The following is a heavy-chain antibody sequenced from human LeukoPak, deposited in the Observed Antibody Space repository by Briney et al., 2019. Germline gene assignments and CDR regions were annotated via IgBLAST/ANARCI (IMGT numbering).Heavy chain of an antibody. CDR1: GYTLTELS. CDR2: FDPEDGET. Sequence: GASVKVSCKVSGYTLTELSMHWVRQAPGKGLEWMGGFDPEDGETIYAQKFQGRVTMTEDTSTDTAYMELSSLRSEDTAVYYCATFYCSSTSCYIDYYYRMDVWGQGTTVTVSS. J-gene: IGHJ6*02. V-gene: IGHV1-24*01. D-gene: IGHD2-2*02. CDR3: ATFYCSSTSCYIDYYYRMDV.